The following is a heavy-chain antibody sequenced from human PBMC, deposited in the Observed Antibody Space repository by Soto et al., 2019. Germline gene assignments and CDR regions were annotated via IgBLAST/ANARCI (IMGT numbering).Heavy chain of an antibody. J-gene: IGHJ6*02. V-gene: IGHV1-69*01. Sequence: QVQLVQSGAEVKKPGSSVKVSFKASGGTFSTYAISWVRQAPGQGLEWMGVIIPILGTANYAQKFQGRVTITADESTRTAYMYLSSLRSDDTAVYYCARGRVVTAIPYYYYGLDVWGQGTTVTVSS. D-gene: IGHD2-21*02. CDR2: IIPILGTA. CDR1: GGTFSTYA. CDR3: ARGRVVTAIPYYYYGLDV.